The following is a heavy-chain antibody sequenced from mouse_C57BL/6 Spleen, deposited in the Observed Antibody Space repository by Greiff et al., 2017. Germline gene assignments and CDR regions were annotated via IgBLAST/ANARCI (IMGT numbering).Heavy chain of an antibody. Sequence: VMLVESGPGLVAPSQSLSITCTVSGFSLTSYGVDWVRQSPGKGLEWLGVIWGVGSTNYNSALKSRLSISKDNSKSQVFLKMNSLQTDDTAMYYCATFNWDGFAYWGQGTLVTVSA. CDR2: IWGVGST. J-gene: IGHJ3*01. CDR3: ATFNWDGFAY. D-gene: IGHD4-1*02. V-gene: IGHV2-6*01. CDR1: GFSLTSYG.